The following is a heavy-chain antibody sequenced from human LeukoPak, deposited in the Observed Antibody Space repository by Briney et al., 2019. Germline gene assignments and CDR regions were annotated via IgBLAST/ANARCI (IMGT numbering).Heavy chain of an antibody. CDR1: GYTFTGYY. V-gene: IGHV1-2*02. CDR3: ARDGHGGNSFDY. Sequence: GASVKVSCKASGYTFTGYYMHWVRQAPGQGLEWMGWINANSGGTDYAQKFQDRVTMTRDTSISIAYMELSRLRSDDTAVYYCARDGHGGNSFDYWGQGTLVTVSS. J-gene: IGHJ4*02. D-gene: IGHD4-23*01. CDR2: INANSGGT.